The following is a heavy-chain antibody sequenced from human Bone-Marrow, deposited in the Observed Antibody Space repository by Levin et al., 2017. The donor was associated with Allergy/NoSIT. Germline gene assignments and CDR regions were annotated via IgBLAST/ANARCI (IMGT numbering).Heavy chain of an antibody. Sequence: GGSLRLSCAVSGFIFTHYGMNWVRQAPGKGLEWVALIWFDGSDIYYADSVKGRFTISRDDSKDTLYLEMNSLRAEDTALYYRARRLGDGIDYWGQGTFVTVSS. D-gene: IGHD3-16*01. J-gene: IGHJ4*02. CDR2: IWFDGSDI. V-gene: IGHV3-33*01. CDR1: GFIFTHYG. CDR3: ARRLGDGIDY.